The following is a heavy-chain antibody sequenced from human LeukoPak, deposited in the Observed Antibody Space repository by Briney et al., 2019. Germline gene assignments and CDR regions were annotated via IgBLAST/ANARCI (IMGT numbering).Heavy chain of an antibody. Sequence: GGSLRLSCAASGCTFSDYYMSWVRQAPGKGLEWVSFISSSTSYISYADSVKGRFTISRDNDKSSLWLQMNSLRAEDTAVYYCARATNGRFDIWGQGTMVTVSS. CDR3: ARATNGRFDI. V-gene: IGHV3-11*06. D-gene: IGHD2-8*01. CDR2: ISSSTSYI. J-gene: IGHJ3*02. CDR1: GCTFSDYY.